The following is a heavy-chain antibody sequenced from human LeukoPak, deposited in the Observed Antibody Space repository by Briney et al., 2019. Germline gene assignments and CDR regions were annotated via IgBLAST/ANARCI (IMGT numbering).Heavy chain of an antibody. CDR3: ARRLWLGGYYFDY. Sequence: PSETLSLTCAVYGGSFSGYYWSWSRQPPGKGLEWIGEINHSGGTNYYPSLKSRVTISVDTSKNQFSLKLSSVTAADTAVYYCARRLWLGGYYFDYWGQGTLVTVSS. J-gene: IGHJ4*02. D-gene: IGHD3-10*01. CDR1: GGSFSGYY. V-gene: IGHV4-34*01. CDR2: INHSGGT.